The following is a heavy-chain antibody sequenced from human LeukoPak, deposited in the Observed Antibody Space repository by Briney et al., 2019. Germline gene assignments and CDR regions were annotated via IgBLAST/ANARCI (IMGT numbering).Heavy chain of an antibody. CDR3: ANRLPDYYDSSGYFFW. V-gene: IGHV3-30*02. D-gene: IGHD3-22*01. CDR2: IRYDGSNK. J-gene: IGHJ4*02. CDR1: GFTFSSYA. Sequence: GGSLRLSCAASGFTFSSYAMSWVRQAPGKGLEWVAFIRYDGSNKYYADSVKGRFTISRDNAKNSLYLQMNSLRAEDTAVYYCANRLPDYYDSSGYFFWWGQGTPVTVSS.